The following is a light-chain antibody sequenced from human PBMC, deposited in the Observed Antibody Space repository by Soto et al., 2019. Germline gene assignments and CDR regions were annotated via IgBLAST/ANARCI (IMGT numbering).Light chain of an antibody. J-gene: IGKJ3*01. CDR1: QSVSNNY. CDR3: LQKYFYPFT. CDR2: GAS. Sequence: EIVLTQSPGTLSLSPGERATLSCRASQSVSNNYLAWYQQKPGQAPRLLIYGASNRATGIPDRFSGSGSGTDFTLTISRLEPEDFATYYCLQKYFYPFTFGPGTKVDIK. V-gene: IGKV3-20*01.